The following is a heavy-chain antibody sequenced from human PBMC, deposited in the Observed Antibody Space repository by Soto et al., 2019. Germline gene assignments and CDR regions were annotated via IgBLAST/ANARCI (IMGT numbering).Heavy chain of an antibody. CDR2: ISGSGGST. J-gene: IGHJ4*02. CDR3: AKLDTGGYPPHYFDY. V-gene: IGHV3-23*01. D-gene: IGHD2-8*02. Sequence: WGSLRLSCAASGFTFISYAMIFFRHSPLKGLEWVSAISGSGGSTYYADSVKGRFTISRDNSKNTLYLQMNSLRAEDTAVYYCAKLDTGGYPPHYFDYWGQGTLVTVSS. CDR1: GFTFISYA.